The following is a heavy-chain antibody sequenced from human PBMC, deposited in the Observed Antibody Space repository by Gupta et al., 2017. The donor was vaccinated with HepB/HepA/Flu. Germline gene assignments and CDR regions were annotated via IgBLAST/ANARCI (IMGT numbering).Heavy chain of an antibody. D-gene: IGHD3-10*01. V-gene: IGHV4-59*01. CDR2: IYYSGST. CDR1: GGSISSYY. J-gene: IGHJ3*02. CDR3: ARDQVGYISGTWSFPGAFDI. Sequence: QVQLQESGPGLVKPSETLSLTCTVSGGSISSYYWSWIRQPPGKGLEWIGYIYYSGSTNYNPSLKSRVTISVDTSKNQFSLKLSSVTAADTAVYYCARDQVGYISGTWSFPGAFDIWGQGTMVTVSS.